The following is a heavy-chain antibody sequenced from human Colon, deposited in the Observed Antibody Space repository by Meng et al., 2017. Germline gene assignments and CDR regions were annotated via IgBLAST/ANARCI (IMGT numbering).Heavy chain of an antibody. CDR3: AKDLRTYIHRPDS. V-gene: IGHV3-23*01. CDR1: GFTFINYA. Sequence: GESLKISCATSGFTFINYAMAWVRQAPGRGLEWVSSITGNTGTTYYADSVKGRFSISRDNSKDTLYLQMSSLRADDTAVYYCAKDLRTYIHRPDSWGQGTRVTGAS. J-gene: IGHJ4*02. D-gene: IGHD3/OR15-3a*01. CDR2: ITGNTGTT.